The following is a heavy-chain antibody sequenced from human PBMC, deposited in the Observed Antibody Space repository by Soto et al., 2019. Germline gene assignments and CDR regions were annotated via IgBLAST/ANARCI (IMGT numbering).Heavy chain of an antibody. J-gene: IGHJ5*02. V-gene: IGHV3-48*01. CDR3: ARHPDRIAEIGGFDR. Sequence: EVQLVESGGGLVQPGGSLRLSCAASGFTFSSYSMNWVRQAPGKGLEWVSYISSSSSTIYYADSVKGRFTISRDNAKNSLYLQMNSLRAEDTAVYYCARHPDRIAEIGGFDRWVQGTLVTVSS. D-gene: IGHD6-13*01. CDR2: ISSSSSTI. CDR1: GFTFSSYS.